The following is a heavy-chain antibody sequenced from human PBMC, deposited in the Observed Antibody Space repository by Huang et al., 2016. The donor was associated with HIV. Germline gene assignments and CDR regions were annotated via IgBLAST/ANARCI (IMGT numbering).Heavy chain of an antibody. CDR3: ARLGPVGSTTYFDA. CDR1: GYSFISFW. Sequence: EVQLVQSGAEMKKPGEALKISCKASGYSFISFWVVWVRQTPEKGLEWLGFMSPGGSDTRYNAPFRGHVEISADRPTKTAYLRWNSLEASDTAIYFCARLGPVGSTTYFDAWGQGTPVIVSS. V-gene: IGHV5-51*01. J-gene: IGHJ5*02. D-gene: IGHD3-22*01. CDR2: MSPGGSDT.